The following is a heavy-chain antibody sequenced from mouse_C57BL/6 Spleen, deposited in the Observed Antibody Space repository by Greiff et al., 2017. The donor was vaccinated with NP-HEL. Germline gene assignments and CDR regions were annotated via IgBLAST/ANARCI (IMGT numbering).Heavy chain of an antibody. D-gene: IGHD1-1*01. CDR3: AGYYYGRDYAMDY. CDR1: GFSLTSYG. CDR2: IWSGGST. Sequence: VQLVESGPGLVQPSQSLSITCTVSGFSLTSYGVHWVRQSPGKGLEWLGVIWSGGSTDYNAAFISRLSISKDNSKSQVFFKMNSLQADDTAIYYCAGYYYGRDYAMDYWGQGTSVTVSS. V-gene: IGHV2-2*01. J-gene: IGHJ4*01.